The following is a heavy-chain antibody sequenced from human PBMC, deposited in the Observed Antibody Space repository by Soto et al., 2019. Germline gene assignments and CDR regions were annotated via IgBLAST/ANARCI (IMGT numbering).Heavy chain of an antibody. V-gene: IGHV1-69*02. CDR1: GGTFSSYT. D-gene: IGHD6-19*01. Sequence: QVQLVQSGAEVKKPGSSVKVSCRASGGTFSSYTISGVRQAPGPGLEWMGRIIPILGIANYAQKCQGRVKITADKPTSTAYMELSSLRSEDTAVYYCARTSPGGQWLNNWFDPWGQGTLVTVSS. J-gene: IGHJ5*02. CDR2: IIPILGIA. CDR3: ARTSPGGQWLNNWFDP.